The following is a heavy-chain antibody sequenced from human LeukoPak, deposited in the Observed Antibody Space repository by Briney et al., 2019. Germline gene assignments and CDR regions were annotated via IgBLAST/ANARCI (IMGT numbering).Heavy chain of an antibody. CDR3: ARESYLDWFDS. Sequence: PSETLSLTCAAHGGSFNSYSWSWIRQPPGKGLEWIGEVTHGGSTNYNPSLKSRVTISVDTSRNQFSLKLTSVTAADRGVYYCARESYLDWFDSWSQGTLVTVSS. CDR1: GGSFNSYS. V-gene: IGHV4-34*01. J-gene: IGHJ5*01. D-gene: IGHD3-10*01. CDR2: VTHGGST.